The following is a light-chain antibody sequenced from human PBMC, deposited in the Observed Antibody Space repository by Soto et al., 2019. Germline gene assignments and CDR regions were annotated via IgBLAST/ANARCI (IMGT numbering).Light chain of an antibody. V-gene: IGLV2-11*01. J-gene: IGLJ1*01. CDR2: DVT. CDR3: CSYAGSYTYL. Sequence: QSALTQPRSVSEPTGQAVTISCTGTSSDVGGYDFVSWYQHHPGKAPKLMIFDVTERPSGVPDRFTGSKSGYTASLTISGLQTEDEADYYCCSYAGSYTYLFGTGTKVTIL. CDR1: SSDVGGYDF.